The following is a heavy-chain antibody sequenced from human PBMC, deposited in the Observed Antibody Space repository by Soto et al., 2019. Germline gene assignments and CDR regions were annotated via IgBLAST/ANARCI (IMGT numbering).Heavy chain of an antibody. J-gene: IGHJ5*02. CDR3: VKGGWLDD. V-gene: IGHV3-23*01. CDR1: GFPFSTYE. Sequence: EVQLLESGGGLIQPGGSLRLSCAASGFPFSTYEMTWARQSPGKGLEWVAFITSSGGPTYYADSVRGRFTISRDNSKNTLYLQMDSLRVDDTARYDCVKGGWLDDWGQGTLVTVSS. CDR2: ITSSGGPT.